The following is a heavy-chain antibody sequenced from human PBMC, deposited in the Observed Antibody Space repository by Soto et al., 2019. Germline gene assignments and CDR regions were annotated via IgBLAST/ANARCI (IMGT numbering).Heavy chain of an antibody. CDR1: GYTFTSYG. CDR2: ISAYNGNT. D-gene: IGHD6-13*01. Sequence: ASVKVSCKASGYTFTSYGISWVRQAPGQGLEWMGRISAYNGNTNYAQKLQGRVTMTTDTSTDTAYMELSSLRSEDTAVYYCATDHGAAAGYYYYGMDVWGQGTTVTVSS. J-gene: IGHJ6*02. CDR3: ATDHGAAAGYYYYGMDV. V-gene: IGHV1-18*01.